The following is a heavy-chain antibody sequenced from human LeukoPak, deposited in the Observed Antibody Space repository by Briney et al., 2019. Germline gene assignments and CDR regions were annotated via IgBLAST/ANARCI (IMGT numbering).Heavy chain of an antibody. CDR1: GYTFTRFG. J-gene: IGHJ4*02. CDR2: ISAYNGNT. V-gene: IGHV1-18*01. Sequence: GATVKVSCKTSGYTFTRFGINWVRQAPGQGLEWMGWISAYNGNTKIAQNFQGRVTLTTDTSTSTVYMELRSLRPDDTAVYYCTRASLDYWGQGTLVTVSS. CDR3: TRASLDY.